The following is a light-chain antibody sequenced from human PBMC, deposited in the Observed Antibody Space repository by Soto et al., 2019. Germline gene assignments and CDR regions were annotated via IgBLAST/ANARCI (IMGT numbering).Light chain of an antibody. V-gene: IGKV1-5*03. CDR3: QQYNSYPWT. CDR1: QSISSW. CDR2: KAS. J-gene: IGKJ1*01. Sequence: DIQMTHSPSTLSASVGDRVTITCRASQSISSWLAWYQQKPGKALKLLIYKASSLESGVPSRFSGSGSGTEFTLTISSLQPDDFATYYCQQYNSYPWTFGQGTKVDIK.